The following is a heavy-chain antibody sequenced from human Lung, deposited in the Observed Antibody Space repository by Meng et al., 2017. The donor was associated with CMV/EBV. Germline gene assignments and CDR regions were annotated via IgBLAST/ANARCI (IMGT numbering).Heavy chain of an antibody. CDR3: ARGGDYGDFHDPFDY. Sequence: ASXXVSXKAPRNFFTRHAITWVRQAPGQGLEWMGWISADNQNTNLIQKFQGRITLTTDTSTSTAYMVLRSLRSDDTAVYYCARGGDYGDFHDPFDYGGQGKXVTVSS. D-gene: IGHD4-17*01. J-gene: IGHJ4*02. V-gene: IGHV1-18*01. CDR2: ISADNQNT. CDR1: RNFFTRHA.